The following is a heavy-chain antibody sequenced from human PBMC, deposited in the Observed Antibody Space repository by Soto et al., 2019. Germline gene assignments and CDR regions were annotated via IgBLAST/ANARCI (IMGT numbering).Heavy chain of an antibody. J-gene: IGHJ5*02. V-gene: IGHV3-23*01. CDR2: TTASGSTT. CDR1: GFDFSNYA. Sequence: EVQLLESGGGLVQPGGSLRLSCVVSGFDFSNYAMSWVRQAPGKGLEWVSTTTASGSTTYYADSVKGRFTISRDNSKNTLYLQMNCLRVDDTALYYCAKMGDRGIAVAGANWFGPWGRGTLVTVSS. CDR3: AKMGDRGIAVAGANWFGP. D-gene: IGHD6-19*01.